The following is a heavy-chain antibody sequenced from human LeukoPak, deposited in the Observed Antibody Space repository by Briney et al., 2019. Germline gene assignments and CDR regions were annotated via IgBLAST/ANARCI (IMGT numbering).Heavy chain of an antibody. V-gene: IGHV3-48*01. D-gene: IGHD2-2*01. CDR3: ARDQPSYCSSTSCPFDY. CDR1: GLTFSTNS. Sequence: GGSLRLSCAAAGLTFSTNSMNWVRQAPGKGLEWVSYISSSSSTIYYADSVKGRFTISRDNAKNSLYLQMNSLRAEDTAVYYCARDQPSYCSSTSCPFDYWGQGTLVTVSS. J-gene: IGHJ4*02. CDR2: ISSSSSTI.